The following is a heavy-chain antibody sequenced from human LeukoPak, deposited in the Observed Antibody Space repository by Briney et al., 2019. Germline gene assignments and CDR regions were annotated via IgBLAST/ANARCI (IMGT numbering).Heavy chain of an antibody. D-gene: IGHD1-26*01. CDR2: INPSGGST. CDR1: GYTFTSYY. CDR3: ARARYSGSYDDAFDI. Sequence: GASVKVSCKASGYTFTSYYMHWVRQAPGQGLEWMGIINPSGGSTSYAQKFQGRVTMTRDTSTSTVYMELSSLRSEDTAVYYCARARYSGSYDDAFDIWGQGTMVTVSS. J-gene: IGHJ3*02. V-gene: IGHV1-46*01.